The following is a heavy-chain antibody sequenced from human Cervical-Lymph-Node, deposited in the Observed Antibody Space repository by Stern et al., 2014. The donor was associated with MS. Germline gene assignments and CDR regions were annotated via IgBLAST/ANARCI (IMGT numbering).Heavy chain of an antibody. V-gene: IGHV3-11*01. CDR2: ISGGGTFV. J-gene: IGHJ4*02. CDR1: GFSFSDHY. D-gene: IGHD2-21*01. CDR3: SREPRLTDY. Sequence: VQLVESGGGLVKPGGALRLSCVASGFSFSDHYMGWIRQAPGKGLECISYISGGGTFVNYADSVKGRFTISRDNAKDSLYLQMDSLRAEDTAVYYCSREPRLTDYWGQGTLVSVSS.